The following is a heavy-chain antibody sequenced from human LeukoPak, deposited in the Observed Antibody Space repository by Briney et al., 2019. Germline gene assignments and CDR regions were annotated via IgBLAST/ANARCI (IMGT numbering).Heavy chain of an antibody. CDR2: IKEDGSEE. CDR3: ARWGRNDYREVDY. CDR1: GFTFSNYW. Sequence: GGSLRLSCAASGFTFSNYWMTWVRQAPGKGLEWVANIKEDGSEEHYVDSVKGRFTISRDNAKNSLFLQMNSLRDDDTAVYYCARWGRNDYREVDYWGQGTLVTVSS. V-gene: IGHV3-7*01. D-gene: IGHD5-24*01. J-gene: IGHJ4*02.